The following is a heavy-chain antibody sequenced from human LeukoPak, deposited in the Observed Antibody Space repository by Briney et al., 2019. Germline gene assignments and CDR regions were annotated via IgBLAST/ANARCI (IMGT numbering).Heavy chain of an antibody. D-gene: IGHD3-16*01. CDR3: AKDHVTWGNRYFDH. CDR2: IGHDGTKI. J-gene: IGHJ4*02. Sequence: RGSLRLSCAASGFTFSTYGMHWVRQAPGKGLAWVAFIGHDGTKIYYADSVQGRFTIYRDNSKNTLYLEMNSLSGEDTALYYCAKDHVTWGNRYFDHWGQGTLGTVSS. CDR1: GFTFSTYG. V-gene: IGHV3-30*02.